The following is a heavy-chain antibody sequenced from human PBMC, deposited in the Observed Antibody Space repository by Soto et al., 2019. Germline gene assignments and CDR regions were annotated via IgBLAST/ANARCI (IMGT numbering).Heavy chain of an antibody. CDR2: IYTGDTP. Sequence: GGSLRLSGAASRFTVGSSYVSWVRQAPWKGLEWVSVIYTGDTPYYADSVKGRFTISRDNSKNTLYLQMNSLRVEDTAVYYCTRDLMDVVPTADDLFDPWGQRILVAVSS. V-gene: IGHV3-53*01. CDR3: TRDLMDVVPTADDLFDP. CDR1: RFTVGSSY. J-gene: IGHJ5*02. D-gene: IGHD2-2*01.